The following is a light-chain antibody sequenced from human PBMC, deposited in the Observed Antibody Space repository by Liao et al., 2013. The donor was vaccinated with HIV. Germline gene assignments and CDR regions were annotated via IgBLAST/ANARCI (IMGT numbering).Light chain of an antibody. CDR3: QVWDGDFAV. V-gene: IGLV3-21*04. CDR1: NIGSKS. CDR2: YDK. J-gene: IGLJ2*01. Sequence: SYVLTQPPSVSVAPGKTARITCGGDNIGSKSVHWYHQKPGQAPLLVISYDKDRPSGIPERFSGSNSGNTATLTITRVEAGDEADYYCQVWDGDFAVFGGGTKLTVL.